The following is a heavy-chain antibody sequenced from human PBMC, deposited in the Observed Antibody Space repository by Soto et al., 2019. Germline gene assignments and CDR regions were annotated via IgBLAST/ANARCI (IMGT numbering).Heavy chain of an antibody. CDR3: VRTAREGAVAPHWFDR. J-gene: IGHJ5*02. D-gene: IGHD2-21*02. Sequence: PPETLSLTCTVSGASIRSTDYYWRWIRQAPGKGLEWIGYVYYTGSTYYNPSLMSRLTISVDTSKNQFSLKLTSVTAAETAVYYCVRTAREGAVAPHWFDRWGQGTQVTVSS. CDR2: VYYTGST. V-gene: IGHV4-30-4*01. CDR1: GASIRSTDYY.